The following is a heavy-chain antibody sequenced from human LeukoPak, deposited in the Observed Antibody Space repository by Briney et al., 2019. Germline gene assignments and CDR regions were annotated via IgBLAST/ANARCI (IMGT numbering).Heavy chain of an antibody. CDR1: GFTFSSYA. V-gene: IGHV3-23*01. D-gene: IGHD2-2*01. CDR3: AKVRYCSSTSCYAQDFDY. Sequence: GGSLRLSCAASGFTFSSYAMSWVRQAPGKGLEWVSAISGSGGSTYYADSVKGRSTISRDNSKNTLYLQMNSPRAEDTAVYYCAKVRYCSSTSCYAQDFDYWAQGTLVTVSS. CDR2: ISGSGGST. J-gene: IGHJ4*02.